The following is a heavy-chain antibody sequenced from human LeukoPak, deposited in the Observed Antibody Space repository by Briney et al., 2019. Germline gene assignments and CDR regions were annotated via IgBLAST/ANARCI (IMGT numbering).Heavy chain of an antibody. CDR1: GFTFSNYE. Sequence: GGSLRLSCAASGFTFSNYEMNWVRQAPGKGLEWVSYISSSGSTIYYADSVKGRFTISRDNAKNSLYLQMNSLRAEDTAVYYCARDGTPIYSSCWVYMDVWGKGTTVTISS. V-gene: IGHV3-48*03. D-gene: IGHD6-13*01. J-gene: IGHJ6*04. CDR2: ISSSGSTI. CDR3: ARDGTPIYSSCWVYMDV.